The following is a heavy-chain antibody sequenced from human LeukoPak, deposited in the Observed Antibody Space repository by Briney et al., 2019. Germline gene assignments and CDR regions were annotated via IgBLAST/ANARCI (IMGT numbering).Heavy chain of an antibody. Sequence: GGSLRLSCAASGFTFSSYGMHWVRQAPGKGLEWVAFIRYDGSKKYYADSVKGRFTISRDNSKNTLYLQMNSLRAEDTAVYYCAKDYSKTSYYGSGTYYRPKWFDPWGQGTLVTVSS. D-gene: IGHD3-10*01. CDR3: AKDYSKTSYYGSGTYYRPKWFDP. CDR2: IRYDGSKK. V-gene: IGHV3-30*02. CDR1: GFTFSSYG. J-gene: IGHJ5*02.